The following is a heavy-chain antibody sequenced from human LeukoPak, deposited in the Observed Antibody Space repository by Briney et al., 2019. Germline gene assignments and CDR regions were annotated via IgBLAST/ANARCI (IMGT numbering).Heavy chain of an antibody. D-gene: IGHD3-10*01. CDR1: GFTFSSYS. V-gene: IGHV3-21*01. Sequence: GGSLRLSCAASGFTFSSYSMNWVRQAPGKGLEWVSSISSSSSYIYYADSVKGRFTISRDNAKNSLYLQMNSLRAEDTAVYYCARSPSMVRGVISDAFDIWGQGTMVTVSS. CDR2: ISSSSSYI. CDR3: ARSPSMVRGVISDAFDI. J-gene: IGHJ3*02.